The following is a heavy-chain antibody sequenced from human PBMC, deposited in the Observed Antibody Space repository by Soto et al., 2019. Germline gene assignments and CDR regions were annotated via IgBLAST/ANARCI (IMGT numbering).Heavy chain of an antibody. Sequence: PGGSLRLSCAASGFTFCDYYMNWVRQAPGKGLEWVSSISSSTIYYADSVKGRFTISRDNAKNSLYLQMNSLRAEDTAVYYCARDRRITIFGDYYYYYDMDVWGQGTTVTVSS. J-gene: IGHJ6*02. V-gene: IGHV3-11*04. CDR2: ISSSTI. D-gene: IGHD3-3*01. CDR3: ARDRRITIFGDYYYYYDMDV. CDR1: GFTFCDYY.